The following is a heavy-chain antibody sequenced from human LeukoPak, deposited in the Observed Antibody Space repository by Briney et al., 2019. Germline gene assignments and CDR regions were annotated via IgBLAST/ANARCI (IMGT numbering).Heavy chain of an antibody. CDR1: GYSFTTYW. J-gene: IGHJ5*02. CDR2: IYPGDSNP. V-gene: IGHV5-51*01. CDR3: ARHVTTTATSWFDP. D-gene: IGHD1-1*01. Sequence: GESLKISCKGSGYSFTTYWIGRVRQMPGKGLEWMGIIYPGDSNPRYSPSFQGQVTISADKSISTAYLQWSSLKASDTAMYYCARHVTTTATSWFDPWGQGTLVTVSS.